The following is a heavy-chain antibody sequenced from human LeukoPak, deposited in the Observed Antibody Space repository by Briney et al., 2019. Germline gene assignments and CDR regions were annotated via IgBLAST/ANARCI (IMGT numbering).Heavy chain of an antibody. J-gene: IGHJ4*02. Sequence: PGGSLRLSCAASGFTFSDYYMSWIRQAPGKGLEWVAVMWYDGSKDYYADSVKGRFTISRDTSKNTLYLQMNNLRAEDTAVYYCAKDRETYEYTFDYWGQGTLVTVSS. CDR1: GFTFSDYY. V-gene: IGHV3-33*06. D-gene: IGHD6-6*01. CDR3: AKDRETYEYTFDY. CDR2: MWYDGSKD.